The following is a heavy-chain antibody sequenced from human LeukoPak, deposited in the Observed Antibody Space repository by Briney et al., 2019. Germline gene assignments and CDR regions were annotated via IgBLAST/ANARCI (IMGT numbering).Heavy chain of an antibody. D-gene: IGHD5-12*01. Sequence: PSETLSLTCTVSGYSISSGYYWGWSRQPPGKGLEWIGRSYHSGGTYYNPSLKSRVTITVATSKNQFSLKLSSVTAEAPAVYYCARDKVVATIGGNFDYWGQGTLVTVSS. CDR2: SYHSGGT. CDR1: GYSISSGYY. J-gene: IGHJ4*02. CDR3: ARDKVVATIGGNFDY. V-gene: IGHV4-38-2*02.